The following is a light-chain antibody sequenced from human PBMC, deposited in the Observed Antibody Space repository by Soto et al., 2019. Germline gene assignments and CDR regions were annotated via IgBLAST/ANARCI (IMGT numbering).Light chain of an antibody. CDR2: DAS. J-gene: IGKJ5*01. V-gene: IGKV3-11*01. CDR1: QGVSTY. CDR3: QQRNKWPIT. Sequence: ETVLTQSPATLSFSPGERATLSCRASQGVSTYLAWYQQRPGQPPRLLIYDASNRATDIPARFSGSGSGTDFALTISSLEPEDFAVYYCQQRNKWPITFGQGTRLEMK.